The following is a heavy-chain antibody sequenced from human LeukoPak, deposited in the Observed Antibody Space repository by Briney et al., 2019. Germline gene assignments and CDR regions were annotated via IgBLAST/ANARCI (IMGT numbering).Heavy chain of an antibody. CDR1: GYTFTGYY. CDR3: VRVGATDFDY. V-gene: IGHV1-2*02. J-gene: IGHJ4*02. Sequence: ASVKVSCKASGYTFTGYYMHWVRQAPGQGLEWMGWINPNSGGTNYAQKFQGGVTMTRDTSISTAYMELSRLRSDDTAVYYRVRVGATDFDYWGQGTLVTVSS. D-gene: IGHD1-26*01. CDR2: INPNSGGT.